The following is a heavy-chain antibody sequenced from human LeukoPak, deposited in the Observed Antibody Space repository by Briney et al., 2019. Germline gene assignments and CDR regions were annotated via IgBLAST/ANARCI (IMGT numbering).Heavy chain of an antibody. CDR2: INPNSGGT. D-gene: IGHD1-1*01. CDR1: GYTFTGYY. V-gene: IGHV1-2*02. Sequence: ASVKVSCKASGYTFTGYYMHWVRQAPGQGLEWMGWINPNSGGTNYAQKFQGRVTMTRDTSISTAYMELRSLRPDDTAVYYCARDELERRGSWFDPWGQGTLVTVSS. J-gene: IGHJ5*02. CDR3: ARDELERRGSWFDP.